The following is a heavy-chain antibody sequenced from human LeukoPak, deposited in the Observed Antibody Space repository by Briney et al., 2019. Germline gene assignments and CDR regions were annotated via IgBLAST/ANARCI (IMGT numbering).Heavy chain of an antibody. V-gene: IGHV3-72*01. CDR1: GFTFSSYA. CDR2: SETGANSYAT. D-gene: IGHD5-24*01. Sequence: GGSLRLSCAASGFTFSSYAMSWVRQAPGKGLEWVGRSETGANSYATKFAASVEGRFTISRDDSKNSVYLQMDSLKTEDTAVYYCANFFGDNFGFWGQGTLVTVSS. J-gene: IGHJ4*02. CDR3: ANFFGDNFGF.